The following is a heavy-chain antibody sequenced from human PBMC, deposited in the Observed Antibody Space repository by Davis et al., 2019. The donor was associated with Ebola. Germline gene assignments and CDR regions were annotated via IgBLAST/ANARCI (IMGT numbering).Heavy chain of an antibody. CDR1: GGTFSSYA. CDR3: ARYLVVAATPDY. Sequence: AASVKVSCKASGGTFSSYAISWVRQAPGQGLEWMGGIFPIFGTANYAQKFQGRVTITADESTSTAYMELSSLRSDDTAVYYCARYLVVAATPDYWGQGTLVTVSS. V-gene: IGHV1-69*13. D-gene: IGHD2-15*01. CDR2: IFPIFGTA. J-gene: IGHJ4*02.